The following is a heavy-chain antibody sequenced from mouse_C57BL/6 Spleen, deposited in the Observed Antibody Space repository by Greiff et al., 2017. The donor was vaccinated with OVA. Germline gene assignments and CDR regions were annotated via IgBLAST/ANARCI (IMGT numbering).Heavy chain of an antibody. V-gene: IGHV1-76*01. J-gene: IGHJ3*01. Sequence: QVQLQQSGAELVRPGASVKLSCKASGYTFTDYYIHWVKQRPGQGLEWIARIYPGGGNTYYTEKFKGKATLTAEKSSSTAYMQLSSLTSEDTAVYFCARLDSSGYPGAYWGQGTLVTVSA. CDR1: GYTFTDYY. D-gene: IGHD3-2*02. CDR3: ARLDSSGYPGAY. CDR2: IYPGGGNT.